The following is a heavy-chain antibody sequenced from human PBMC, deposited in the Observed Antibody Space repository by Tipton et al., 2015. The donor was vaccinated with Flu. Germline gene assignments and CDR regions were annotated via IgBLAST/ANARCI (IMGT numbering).Heavy chain of an antibody. CDR3: GRRGGGSPTNWFDP. Sequence: EVQLVQSGAEVKKPGESLKISCKGSGYSFTSYWIGWVHQMPGKGLEWMGIIDPGESDTRYSPSFQGQVTISADKSISTPYLQWSSLKPSDSAMYFCGRRGGGSPTNWFDPWGQGTRVTVSS. D-gene: IGHD2-15*01. CDR1: GYSFTSYW. J-gene: IGHJ5*02. CDR2: IDPGESDT. V-gene: IGHV5-51*07.